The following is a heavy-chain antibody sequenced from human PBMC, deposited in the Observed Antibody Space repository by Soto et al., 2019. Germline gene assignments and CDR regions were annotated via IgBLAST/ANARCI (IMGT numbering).Heavy chain of an antibody. CDR1: GFTFSSYW. CDR2: IKQDGSEK. CDR3: ARGSGVVVITADAFDI. V-gene: IGHV3-7*01. J-gene: IGHJ3*02. Sequence: GGSLRLSCAASGFTFSSYWMSWVRQAPGKGLEWVANIKQDGSEKYYADSVKGRFTISRDNAKNSLYLQMNSLRAEDTAVYYCARGSGVVVITADAFDIWGQGTMVTVSS. D-gene: IGHD3-22*01.